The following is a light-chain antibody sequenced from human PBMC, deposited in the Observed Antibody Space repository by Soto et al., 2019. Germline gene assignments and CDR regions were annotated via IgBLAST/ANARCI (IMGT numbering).Light chain of an antibody. CDR1: QSISDW. J-gene: IGKJ1*01. V-gene: IGKV1-5*01. Sequence: DIKMTQSPSTLSASVGDRVTITCRASQSISDWLAWYQQTPGKAPNILIFDASSLKSGIPSRFICSGAGTACTRTISSLQPDDVATDYCLQYDSYPWTFGQGTKVDIK. CDR3: LQYDSYPWT. CDR2: DAS.